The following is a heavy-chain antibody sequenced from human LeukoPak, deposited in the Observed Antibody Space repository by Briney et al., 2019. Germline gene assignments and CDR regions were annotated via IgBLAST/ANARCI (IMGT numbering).Heavy chain of an antibody. D-gene: IGHD5-18*01. CDR2: INSDGSST. Sequence: PGGSLRLSCAASGFTFSSCAMSWVRQAPGKGLVWVSRINSDGSSTSYADSVKGRFTISRDNAKNTLYLQMNSLRAEDTAVYYCARGRGYSYEVYMDVWGKGTTVTISS. CDR3: ARGRGYSYEVYMDV. CDR1: GFTFSSCA. J-gene: IGHJ6*03. V-gene: IGHV3-74*01.